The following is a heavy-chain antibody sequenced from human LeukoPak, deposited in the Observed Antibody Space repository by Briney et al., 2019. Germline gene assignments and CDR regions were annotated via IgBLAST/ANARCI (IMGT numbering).Heavy chain of an antibody. J-gene: IGHJ5*02. Sequence: GGSLRLSCAASGFTFSRYWMSWVRQAPGKGLEWVAVMANDAKTTYYADSVKGRFTISRDNSKNTLYLQMNSLRADDTAVYYCTKEGLPSGSSWSAWFDPWGQGTLVTVSS. V-gene: IGHV3-30*18. D-gene: IGHD3-10*01. CDR3: TKEGLPSGSSWSAWFDP. CDR2: MANDAKTT. CDR1: GFTFSRYW.